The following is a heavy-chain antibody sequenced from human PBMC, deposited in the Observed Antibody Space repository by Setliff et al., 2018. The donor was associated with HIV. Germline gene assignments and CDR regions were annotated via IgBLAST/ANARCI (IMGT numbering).Heavy chain of an antibody. CDR3: ASYRKAERWLQLGGNFDY. CDR2: IYYSGST. V-gene: IGHV4-39*01. Sequence: SETLSLTCTVSGGSISSSSYYWGWIRQPPGKGLEWTGSIYYSGSTYYNPSLKSRVTISVDTSKNQFSLKLSSVTAADTAVYYCASYRKAERWLQLGGNFDYWGQGTLVTVSS. CDR1: GGSISSSSYY. J-gene: IGHJ4*02. D-gene: IGHD5-12*01.